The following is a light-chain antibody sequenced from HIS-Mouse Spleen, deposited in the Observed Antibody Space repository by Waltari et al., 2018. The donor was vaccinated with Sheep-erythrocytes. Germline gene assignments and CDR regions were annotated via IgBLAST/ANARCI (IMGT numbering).Light chain of an antibody. CDR3: LQDYNYPYT. J-gene: IGKJ2*01. Sequence: AIQMTQSPYSLSASVGDRVPITCRASQGIRNDLGWYQQKPGKAPKLLIYAASSLQSGVPSRFSGSGSGTDFTLTISSLQPEDFATYYCLQDYNYPYTFGQGTKLEIK. V-gene: IGKV1-6*01. CDR2: AAS. CDR1: QGIRND.